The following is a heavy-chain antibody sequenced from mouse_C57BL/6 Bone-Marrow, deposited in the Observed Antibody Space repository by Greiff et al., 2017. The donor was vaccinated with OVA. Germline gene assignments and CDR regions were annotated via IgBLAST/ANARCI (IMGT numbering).Heavy chain of an antibody. CDR2: ISSGGSYT. CDR3: ARHARGYSKPLAY. D-gene: IGHD2-5*01. J-gene: IGHJ3*01. CDR1: GFTFSSYG. V-gene: IGHV5-6*02. Sequence: DVMLVESGGDLVKPGGSLKLSCAASGFTFSSYGMSWVRQTPDKRLEWVATISSGGSYTYYPDSVKGRFTISRDNAKNTLYLQMSSLKSEDTAMYYCARHARGYSKPLAYWGQGTLVTVSA.